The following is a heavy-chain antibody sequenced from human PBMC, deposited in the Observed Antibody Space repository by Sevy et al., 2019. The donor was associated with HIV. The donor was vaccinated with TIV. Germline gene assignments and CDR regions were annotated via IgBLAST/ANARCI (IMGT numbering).Heavy chain of an antibody. CDR1: GFTFRKYA. CDR3: ANERCDSSGFCAFDI. V-gene: IGHV3-23*01. Sequence: GGSLRLSCAASGFTFRKYAMNWVRQAPGKGLEWVSGISGSGGSTYYADSVKGRFTISRDNSKNMLYLQMNSLRAEDTAVYYCANERCDSSGFCAFDIWGQGTMVTVSS. CDR2: ISGSGGST. D-gene: IGHD3-22*01. J-gene: IGHJ3*02.